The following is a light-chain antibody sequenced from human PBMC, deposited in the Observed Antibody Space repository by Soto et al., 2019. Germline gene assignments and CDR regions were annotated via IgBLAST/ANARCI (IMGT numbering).Light chain of an antibody. Sequence: DLQMTQSPSSLSASVGDRVTITCRASQSISNYLNWYQQKPGKAPKPLIYAASSMQSGVPSRFSGSGSETDFTLTISSLQPDDSATYYCQQSFSPLWTFGQGTKVEV. CDR2: AAS. CDR1: QSISNY. V-gene: IGKV1-39*01. CDR3: QQSFSPLWT. J-gene: IGKJ1*01.